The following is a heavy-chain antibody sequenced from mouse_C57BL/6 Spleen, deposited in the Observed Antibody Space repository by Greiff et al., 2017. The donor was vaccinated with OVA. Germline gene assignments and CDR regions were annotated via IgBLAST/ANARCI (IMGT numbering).Heavy chain of an antibody. D-gene: IGHD4-1*01. CDR2: IYPGDGDT. J-gene: IGHJ2*01. V-gene: IGHV1-82*01. CDR1: GYAFSSSW. Sequence: VKLQESGPELVKPGASVKISCKASGYAFSSSWMNWVKQRPGKGLEWIGRIYPGDGDTNYNGKFKGKATLTADKSSSTAYMQLSSLTSEDSAVYFCAGTGTGYWGQGTTLTVSS. CDR3: AGTGTGY.